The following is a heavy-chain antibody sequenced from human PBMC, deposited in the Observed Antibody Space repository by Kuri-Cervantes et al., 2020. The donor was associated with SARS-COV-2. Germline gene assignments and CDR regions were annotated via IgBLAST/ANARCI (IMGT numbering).Heavy chain of an antibody. Sequence: ASVKVSCKASGYTFTSYAMHWVRQAPGQRLEWMGWINAGNGNTKYSQKSQGRVTITRDTSASTAYMELSSLRSEDTAVYYCARDTYYYDSSGYYYGRFDYWGQGTLVTVSS. CDR1: GYTFTSYA. CDR2: INAGNGNT. V-gene: IGHV1-3*01. CDR3: ARDTYYYDSSGYYYGRFDY. D-gene: IGHD3-22*01. J-gene: IGHJ4*02.